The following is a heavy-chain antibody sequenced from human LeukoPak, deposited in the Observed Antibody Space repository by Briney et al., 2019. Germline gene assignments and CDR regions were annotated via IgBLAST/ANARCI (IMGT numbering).Heavy chain of an antibody. V-gene: IGHV4-34*01. CDR2: INHSGST. Sequence: SETLSLTCAVYGGSFSGYYWSWTRQPPGKGLEWMGEINHSGSTNYNPSLKSRVTISVDTSKNQFSLKLSSVTAADTAVYYCARGGRFVSTNWFDPWGQGTLVTVSS. D-gene: IGHD2-2*01. J-gene: IGHJ5*02. CDR3: ARGGRFVSTNWFDP. CDR1: GGSFSGYY.